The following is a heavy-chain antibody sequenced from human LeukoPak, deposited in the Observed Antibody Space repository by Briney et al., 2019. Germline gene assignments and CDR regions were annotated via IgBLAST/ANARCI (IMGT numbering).Heavy chain of an antibody. V-gene: IGHV4-34*01. CDR3: ARGKSSSWYFGANWFDP. J-gene: IGHJ5*02. CDR1: GGSFSGYY. CDR2: INHSGST. D-gene: IGHD6-13*01. Sequence: NTSGTLSLTCAVYGGSFSGYYWSWIRQPPGKGLEWIGEINHSGSTNYNPSLKSRVTISVDTSKNQFSLKLSSVTAADTAVYYCARGKSSSWYFGANWFDPWGQGTLVTVS.